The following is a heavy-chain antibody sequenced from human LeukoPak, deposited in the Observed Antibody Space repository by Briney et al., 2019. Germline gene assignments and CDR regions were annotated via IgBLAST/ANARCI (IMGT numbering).Heavy chain of an antibody. Sequence: GGSLRLSCTASGFTFSTYEMHWVRQATGKGLEWVSAIGVTGKTYYLASVEGRFTISRENAESSVYLQMNSLGAGDTAVYYCARDLGTGTAYTNRFDLWGQGTLVTVSS. J-gene: IGHJ5*02. D-gene: IGHD2/OR15-2a*01. CDR1: GFTFSTYE. V-gene: IGHV3-13*01. CDR3: ARDLGTGTAYTNRFDL. CDR2: IGVTGKT.